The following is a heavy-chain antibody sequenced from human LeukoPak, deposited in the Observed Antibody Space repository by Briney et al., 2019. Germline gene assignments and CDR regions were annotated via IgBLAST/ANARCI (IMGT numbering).Heavy chain of an antibody. CDR2: INPSGGST. Sequence: GASVKVSCKASGYTFTSYYMHWVRQAPGQGLEWMGIINPSGGSTSYAQKFQGRVTMTRDMSTSTVYMELSSLRSEDTAVYYCARGTGDYVWGSYPGVAFDYWGQGTLVTVSS. D-gene: IGHD3-16*02. CDR3: ARGTGDYVWGSYPGVAFDY. CDR1: GYTFTSYY. J-gene: IGHJ4*02. V-gene: IGHV1-46*01.